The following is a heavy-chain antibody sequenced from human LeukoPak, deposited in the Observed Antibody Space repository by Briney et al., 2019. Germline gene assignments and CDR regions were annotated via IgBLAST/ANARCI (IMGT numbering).Heavy chain of an antibody. CDR3: ATDRDNSDWQKRFDS. CDR1: GFTFSTDW. CDR2: INKDASER. D-gene: IGHD2-21*02. V-gene: IGHV3-7*01. J-gene: IGHJ4*02. Sequence: PGGSLRLSCAASGFTFSTDWINWYRQAPGEGRGCVVNINKDASERNYVDSVRGRFTTSRDNAKNSLHLQMNSLRAEDTAVYYCATDRDNSDWQKRFDSWGQGTLVTVSS.